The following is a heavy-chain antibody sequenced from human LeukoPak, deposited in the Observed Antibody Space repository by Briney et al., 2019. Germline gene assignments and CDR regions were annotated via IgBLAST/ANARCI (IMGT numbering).Heavy chain of an antibody. V-gene: IGHV3-21*01. J-gene: IGHJ6*02. CDR2: ISRTTTYI. CDR1: GFTFSSYS. Sequence: PGGSLRLSCAGSGFTFSSYSFNWVRQAPGKGLEWVSSISRTTTYIYYADSLKGRFTISRDNAKNSLYLQMNSPRAEDTAVYYCARVGPPSFAMDVWGQGTTVTVSS. CDR3: ARVGPPSFAMDV.